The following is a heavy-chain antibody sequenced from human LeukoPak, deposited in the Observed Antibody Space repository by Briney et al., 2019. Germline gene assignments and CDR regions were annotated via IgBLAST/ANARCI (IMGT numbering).Heavy chain of an antibody. CDR2: INDIGNT. CDR1: VGSFSVYY. D-gene: IGHD3-10*02. V-gene: IGHV4-34*01. J-gene: IGHJ4*02. Sequence: PSEGLSATCVVYVGSFSVYYWSWIRQRPGDGVEWSWEINDIGNTKYNTSLKSRVTISLDTSKNQFYLKMTSVPAADTAVYYCARAYGRNGSYFDYWGQRTLVTVSS. CDR3: ARAYGRNGSYFDY.